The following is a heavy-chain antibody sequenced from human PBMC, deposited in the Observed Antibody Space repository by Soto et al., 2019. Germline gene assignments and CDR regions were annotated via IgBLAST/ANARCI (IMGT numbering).Heavy chain of an antibody. CDR2: ISISGGTI. J-gene: IGHJ3*02. Sequence: GGSLRLSCAASGFTVSSYEMDWVRQAPGKGLEWVAYISISGGTIYYGDSVEGRFTISRDNADSSLYLQMNSLRAEDTAVYYCTKEKSVINSGYDAFDIWGRGTVVTFSS. CDR1: GFTVSSYE. V-gene: IGHV3-48*03. CDR3: TKEKSVINSGYDAFDI. D-gene: IGHD5-12*01.